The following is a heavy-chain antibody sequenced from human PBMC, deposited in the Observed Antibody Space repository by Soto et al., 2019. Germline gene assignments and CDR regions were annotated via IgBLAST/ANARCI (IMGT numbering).Heavy chain of an antibody. CDR3: ARLEYSSGWYRFGY. CDR2: IYYRGST. V-gene: IGHV4-59*01. D-gene: IGHD6-19*01. J-gene: IGHJ4*02. Sequence: QVQLQESGPGLVKPSETLSLTCTGSGGSISSYYWSWIRQPPGQGLEWIGYIYYRGSTNYNPSLKSRDTISVDTSKNQFTLKLSSVTAADTAVYYCARLEYSSGWYRFGYWGQGTLVTVSS. CDR1: GGSISSYY.